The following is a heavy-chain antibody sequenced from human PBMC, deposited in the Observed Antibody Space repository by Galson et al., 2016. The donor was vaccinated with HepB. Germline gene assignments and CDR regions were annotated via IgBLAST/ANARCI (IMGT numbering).Heavy chain of an antibody. V-gene: IGHV1-69*13. Sequence: SVKVSCKASGGTFSSQAIGWVRQAPGQGLQWMGGIIPNFGAPNYAQNFQGRVTIIADESASKVYMELSSLKPDATAIYYCARDVDYYFDFWGQGPLVTVAS. J-gene: IGHJ4*02. CDR1: GGTFSSQA. CDR3: ARDVDYYFDF. CDR2: IIPNFGAP. D-gene: IGHD3/OR15-3a*01.